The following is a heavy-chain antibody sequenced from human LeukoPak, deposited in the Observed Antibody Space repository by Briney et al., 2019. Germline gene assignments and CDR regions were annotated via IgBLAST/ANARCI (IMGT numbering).Heavy chain of an antibody. Sequence: GGSLRLSCVASGFTFSGYAMSWVRQAPGKGLEWVSAISGSGVTTHYAGSVKGRFSISRDNSKNTLYLQMNSLRAEDTALYYCAKKVVVGATSPYSDFQDWGQGTLVTVSS. CDR2: ISGSGVTT. J-gene: IGHJ1*01. V-gene: IGHV3-23*01. D-gene: IGHD1-26*01. CDR3: AKKVVVGATSPYSDFQD. CDR1: GFTFSGYA.